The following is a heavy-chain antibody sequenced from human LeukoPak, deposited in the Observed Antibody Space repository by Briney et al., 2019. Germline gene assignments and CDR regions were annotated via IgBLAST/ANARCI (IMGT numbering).Heavy chain of an antibody. CDR1: GLTFSSYS. Sequence: GGSLRLSCAASGLTFSSYSMNWVRQAPGKGLEWISYISSSGCTIYYADSVKGRFTISRDNAKNSLYLEMNSLRDEDTAVYYCARYYYDSSGYIPYFHYWGQGTLVTVSS. V-gene: IGHV3-48*02. CDR2: ISSSGCTI. J-gene: IGHJ4*02. D-gene: IGHD3-22*01. CDR3: ARYYYDSSGYIPYFHY.